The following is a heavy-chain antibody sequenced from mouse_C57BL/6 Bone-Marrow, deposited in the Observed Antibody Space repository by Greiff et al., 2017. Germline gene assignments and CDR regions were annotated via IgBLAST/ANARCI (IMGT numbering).Heavy chain of an antibody. V-gene: IGHV1-81*01. CDR3: ARGDYGSSYVLYWYCDV. J-gene: IGHJ1*03. CDR2: IYPRSGNT. D-gene: IGHD1-1*01. Sequence: QVQLQQSGAELARPGASVTLSCTASGYTFTSYGISWVKQRTGQGLEWIGEIYPRSGNTSYNEKFKGKATLTADKSSSTAYMGLRSLTSEDSAVYFCARGDYGSSYVLYWYCDVWGTGTTVTVSS. CDR1: GYTFTSYG.